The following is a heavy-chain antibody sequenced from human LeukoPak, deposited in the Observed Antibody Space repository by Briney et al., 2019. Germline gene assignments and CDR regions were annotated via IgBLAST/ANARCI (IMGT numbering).Heavy chain of an antibody. J-gene: IGHJ6*03. Sequence: ASVKVSCTASGYTFTGYYMHWVRQAPGQGLEWMGWINPNSGGTNYAQKFQGRVTMTRDTSISTAYMELSRLRSDDTAVYYCARVRRYYYYMDVWGKGTTVTISS. CDR3: ARVRRYYYYMDV. CDR2: INPNSGGT. V-gene: IGHV1-2*02. D-gene: IGHD6-6*01. CDR1: GYTFTGYY.